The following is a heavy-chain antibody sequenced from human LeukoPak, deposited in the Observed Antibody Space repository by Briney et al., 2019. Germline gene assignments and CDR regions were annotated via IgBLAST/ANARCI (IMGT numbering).Heavy chain of an antibody. CDR3: AKDSEVWFGAYYFDY. CDR1: GFTFSSYG. V-gene: IGHV3-30*18. CDR2: ISYDGSNK. Sequence: GRSLRLSCAASGFTFSSYGMHWVPQAPGKGLEWVAVISYDGSNKYYADSVKGRFTISRDNSKNTLYLQMNSLRAEDTAVYYCAKDSEVWFGAYYFDYWGQGTLVTVSS. J-gene: IGHJ4*02. D-gene: IGHD3-10*01.